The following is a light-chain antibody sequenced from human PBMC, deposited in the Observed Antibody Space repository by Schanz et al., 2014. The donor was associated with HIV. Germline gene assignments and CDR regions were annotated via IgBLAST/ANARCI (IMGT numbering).Light chain of an antibody. Sequence: QSALTQPASVSGSPGQSITISCTGTSSDVGVYNYVSWYQHHPGKAPKLMIYDVNNRPSGVSNRFSGSKSGNTAFLTISGLQAEDEADYYCCSYAGTSTLVVFGGGTKLTVL. CDR1: SSDVGVYNY. V-gene: IGLV2-14*03. CDR2: DVN. CDR3: CSYAGTSTLVV. J-gene: IGLJ2*01.